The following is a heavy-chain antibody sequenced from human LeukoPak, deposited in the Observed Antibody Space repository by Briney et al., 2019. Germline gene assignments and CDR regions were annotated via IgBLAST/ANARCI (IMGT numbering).Heavy chain of an antibody. Sequence: SGGSLRLSCAASGFTFSSYSMNWVRQAPGKGLEWVSYISSSSSTIYYADSVKGRFTISRDNAKNSLYLQMNSLRDEDTAVYYCARTIFGVVIKTAYDYWGQGTLVTVSS. CDR3: ARTIFGVVIKTAYDY. J-gene: IGHJ4*02. D-gene: IGHD3-3*01. CDR2: ISSSSSTI. V-gene: IGHV3-48*02. CDR1: GFTFSSYS.